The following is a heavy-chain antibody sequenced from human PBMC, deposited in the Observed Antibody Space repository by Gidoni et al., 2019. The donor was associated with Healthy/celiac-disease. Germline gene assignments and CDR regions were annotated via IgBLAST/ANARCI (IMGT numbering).Heavy chain of an antibody. Sequence: QLQLQESGPGLVKPSETLSLTCTVSGGSISSSSYYWGWIRQPPGKGLEWIGSIYYSGSTYYNPSLKSRVTISVDTSKNQFSLKLSSVTAADTAVYYCGVVVVTSYYFDYWGQGTLVTVSS. J-gene: IGHJ4*02. CDR2: IYYSGST. CDR3: GVVVVTSYYFDY. V-gene: IGHV4-39*01. CDR1: GGSISSSSYY. D-gene: IGHD3-22*01.